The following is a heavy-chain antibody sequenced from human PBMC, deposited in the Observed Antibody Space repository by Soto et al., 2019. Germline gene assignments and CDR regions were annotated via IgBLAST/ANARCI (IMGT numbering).Heavy chain of an antibody. CDR3: AKSRGGTANGLDV. CDR2: ISWKSASI. CDR1: GFSFGDYA. D-gene: IGHD2-15*01. Sequence: EVQLVESGGDLVQPGRSLGVSCAASGFSFGDYAMHWVRQAPGKGLEWVSGISWKSASIGYVDSVKGRFTISRDNAKNSLYLQMNSLSAEDTALYHCAKSRGGTANGLDVWGQGTTVTVSS. J-gene: IGHJ6*02. V-gene: IGHV3-9*01.